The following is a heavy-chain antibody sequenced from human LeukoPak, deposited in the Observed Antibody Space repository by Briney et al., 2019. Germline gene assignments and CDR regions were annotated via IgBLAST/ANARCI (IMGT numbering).Heavy chain of an antibody. V-gene: IGHV3-53*01. J-gene: IGHJ4*02. Sequence: GGSLRLSCAASGFTVSSNYMSWVRQAPGKGLEWVSVIYSGGSTYYADSAKGRFTISRDNSKNTLYLQMNSLRAEDTAVYYCARDRYGDYYFDYWGQGTLVTVSS. CDR1: GFTVSSNY. CDR2: IYSGGST. D-gene: IGHD4-17*01. CDR3: ARDRYGDYYFDY.